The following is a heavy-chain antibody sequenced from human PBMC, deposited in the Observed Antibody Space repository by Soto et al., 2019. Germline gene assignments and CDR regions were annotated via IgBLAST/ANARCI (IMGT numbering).Heavy chain of an antibody. V-gene: IGHV1-69*13. J-gene: IGHJ4*02. CDR1: GGTFSRYA. D-gene: IGHD6-13*01. CDR3: ARCVAAAGHDY. Sequence: ASVKVSCKASGGTFSRYAISWVRQAPGQGLEWMGGIIPILGTANYAQKFQGRVTMTADASTSTAYMELSSLRSEDTAVYYCARCVAAAGHDYWGQGTLVTVSS. CDR2: IIPILGTA.